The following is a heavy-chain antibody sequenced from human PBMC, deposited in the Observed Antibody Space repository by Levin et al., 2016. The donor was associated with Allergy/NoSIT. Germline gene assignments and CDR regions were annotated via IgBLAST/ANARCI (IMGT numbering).Heavy chain of an antibody. V-gene: IGHV3-30-3*01. J-gene: IGHJ6*02. Sequence: GESLKISCAASGFTFSSYAMHWVRQAPGKGLEWVAVISYDGSNKYYADSVKGRFTISRDNSKNTLYLQMNSLRAEDTAVYYCAKGMVVAATPYGMDVWGQGTTVTVSS. CDR2: ISYDGSNK. D-gene: IGHD2-15*01. CDR1: GFTFSSYA. CDR3: AKGMVVAATPYGMDV.